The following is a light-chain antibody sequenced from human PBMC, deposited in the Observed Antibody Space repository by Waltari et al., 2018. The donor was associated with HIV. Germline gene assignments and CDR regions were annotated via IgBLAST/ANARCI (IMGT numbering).Light chain of an antibody. CDR3: HQYGNPPFT. Sequence: DMVLTQSPGTLSLSPGERATLSCRASQNVNNRYLAWYQLKPGQPPRLLIYAASNRAPGIPARFSGRGSGTDFTLTITRLEPEDFAVYSCHQYGNPPFTFGHGSKLEI. J-gene: IGKJ2*01. CDR2: AAS. V-gene: IGKV3-20*01. CDR1: QNVNNRY.